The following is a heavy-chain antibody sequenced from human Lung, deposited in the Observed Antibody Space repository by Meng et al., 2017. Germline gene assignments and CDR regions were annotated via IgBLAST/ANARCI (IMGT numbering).Heavy chain of an antibody. V-gene: IGHV4-34*01. CDR3: ERGPTTMAHDFDY. J-gene: IGHJ4*02. Sequence: QVQLQQWGAGLLTPSETLSLTCVVSGGSFSDYYWSWIRQPPGKGLEWIGEINHRGSTNYNPSLESRATISVDTSQNNLSLKLSSVNAADSAVYYCERGPTTMAHDFDYWGQGTLVTVSS. CDR2: INHRGST. D-gene: IGHD4-11*01. CDR1: GGSFSDYY.